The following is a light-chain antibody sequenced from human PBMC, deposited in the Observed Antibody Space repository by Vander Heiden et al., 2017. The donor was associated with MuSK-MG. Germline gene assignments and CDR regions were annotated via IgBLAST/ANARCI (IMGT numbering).Light chain of an antibody. Sequence: EIVMTQSPATLSVSPGERATLSCRASQSVSSNLAWYQQKPGQAPRLLIYGASTRATGIPARFSGSGYGTEFTLTISSRQSEDFAVYYCQQDNNWPLRTFGQGTKVEIK. V-gene: IGKV3-15*01. CDR3: QQDNNWPLRT. CDR2: GAS. J-gene: IGKJ1*01. CDR1: QSVSSN.